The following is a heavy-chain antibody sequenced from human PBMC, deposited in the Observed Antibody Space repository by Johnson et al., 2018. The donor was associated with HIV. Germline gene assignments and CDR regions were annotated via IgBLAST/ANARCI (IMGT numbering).Heavy chain of an antibody. CDR1: GFTFRNYG. V-gene: IGHV3-30*03. D-gene: IGHD5-18*01. J-gene: IGHJ3*02. CDR2: ISYDGSNK. CDR3: ARDGYSDGYREPGGAFDI. Sequence: QVQLVESGGGMVQPGRSLRLSCVASGFTFRNYGMHWVRQAPGKGLEWVAVISYDGSNKYYADSVKGRFTISRDNSKNTLYLQMNSLRAEDTAVYYCARDGYSDGYREPGGAFDIWGQGTMVTVSS.